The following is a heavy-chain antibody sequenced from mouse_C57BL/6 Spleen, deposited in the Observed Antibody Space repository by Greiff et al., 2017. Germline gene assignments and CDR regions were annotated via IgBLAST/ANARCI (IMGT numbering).Heavy chain of an antibody. CDR2: IYPRSGNT. D-gene: IGHD4-1*01. Sequence: QVQLQQSGAELARPGASVKLSCKASGYTFTSYGISWVKQRTGQGLEWIGEIYPRSGNTYYNEKFKGKATLTADKSSSTAYMELRSLTSEDSAVYFCARSAWDVGVAYFDYWGQGTTLTVSS. J-gene: IGHJ2*01. V-gene: IGHV1-81*01. CDR1: GYTFTSYG. CDR3: ARSAWDVGVAYFDY.